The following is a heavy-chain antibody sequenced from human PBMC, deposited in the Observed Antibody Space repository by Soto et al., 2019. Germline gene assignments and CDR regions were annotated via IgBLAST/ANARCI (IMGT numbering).Heavy chain of an antibody. D-gene: IGHD1-1*01. CDR3: TRGPRSTSTGTGAF. CDR1: DFTFRNYG. V-gene: IGHV3-74*01. Sequence: GGSLRLSCAASDFTFRNYGMHWVRQAPGKGLEWVSRINDDGISTNYADSVKGRFTISRDNAKNTLYLQMNALRVEDTAVYYCTRGPRSTSTGTGAFWGQGTLVTVSS. J-gene: IGHJ4*02. CDR2: INDDGIST.